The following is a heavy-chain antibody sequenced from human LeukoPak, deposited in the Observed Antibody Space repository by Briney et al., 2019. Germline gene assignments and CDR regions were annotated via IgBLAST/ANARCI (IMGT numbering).Heavy chain of an antibody. CDR1: GGTFSSYA. J-gene: IGHJ4*02. CDR2: IIPILGIA. CDR3: ARDLNPDGYSCGTVDN. Sequence: SVKVSCKASGGTFSSYAISWVRQAPGQGLEWMGRIIPILGIANYAQKFQGRVTITADKSTSTAYMELSSLRSEDTAVYYCARDLNPDGYSCGTVDNWGQGTLVTVSS. D-gene: IGHD5-18*01. V-gene: IGHV1-69*04.